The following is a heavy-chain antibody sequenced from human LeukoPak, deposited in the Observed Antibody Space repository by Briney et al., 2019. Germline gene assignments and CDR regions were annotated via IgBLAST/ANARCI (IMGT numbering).Heavy chain of an antibody. CDR1: GFTFSTYG. CDR2: ISYDGSNK. J-gene: IGHJ4*02. Sequence: PGGSLRLSCAASGFTFSTYGIHWVRQAPGKGLEWVAVISYDGSNKYYADSVKGRFTISRDNSKNTLYLQMNSLRDKDTAVYYCASGGTTGTGPDYWGQGTLVTVSS. CDR3: ASGGTTGTGPDY. V-gene: IGHV3-30*03. D-gene: IGHD1-1*01.